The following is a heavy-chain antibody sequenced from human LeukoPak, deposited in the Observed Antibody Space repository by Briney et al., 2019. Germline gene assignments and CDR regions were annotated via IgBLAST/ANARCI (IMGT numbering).Heavy chain of an antibody. Sequence: PGGSLRLSCAASGFTFSSYEMNWVRQAPGKGPEWVSYISSSGSSIYYADSVKGRFTISRDNAKNSLYLQMNSLRAEDTAVYYCAREKGSGSSSFDCWGQGTLVTVSS. D-gene: IGHD1-26*01. CDR2: ISSSGSSI. V-gene: IGHV3-48*03. J-gene: IGHJ4*02. CDR1: GFTFSSYE. CDR3: AREKGSGSSSFDC.